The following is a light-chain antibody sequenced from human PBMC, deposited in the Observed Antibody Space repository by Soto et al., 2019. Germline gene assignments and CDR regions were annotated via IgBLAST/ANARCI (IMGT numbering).Light chain of an antibody. V-gene: IGKV3-11*01. J-gene: IGKJ1*01. CDR3: QQRSNWPPWT. CDR2: DAS. CDR1: QSVSSY. Sequence: EIVLTQSPATLSLSPGERATLSCRASQSVSSYLAWYQQKPGQAPRLLIYDASNRATGIPARCSGSGSGTDVTLTISSREPEDFAVYYCQQRSNWPPWTFGQGTKVEIK.